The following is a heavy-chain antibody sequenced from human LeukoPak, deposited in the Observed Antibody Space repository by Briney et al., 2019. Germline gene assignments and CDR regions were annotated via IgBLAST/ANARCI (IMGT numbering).Heavy chain of an antibody. Sequence: GGSLRLSCAASGFTLSSYWMSWVRQAPGKGLEWVANIKQDGSEINYVDSVKGRFTISRDNAKNSMLLQMNSLRAEDTAVYYSARADYGGNLFFDYWGQGALVTVSS. D-gene: IGHD4-23*01. V-gene: IGHV3-7*04. CDR3: ARADYGGNLFFDY. J-gene: IGHJ4*02. CDR2: IKQDGSEI. CDR1: GFTLSSYW.